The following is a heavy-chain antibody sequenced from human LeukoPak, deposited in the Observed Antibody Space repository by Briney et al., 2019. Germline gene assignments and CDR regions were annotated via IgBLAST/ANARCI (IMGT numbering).Heavy chain of an antibody. CDR3: ARSARPREFFDY. CDR1: GYTFTGYY. V-gene: IGHV1-2*02. Sequence: ASVKVSCKASGYTFTGYYMHWVRQAPGQGLEWMGWINPNSGGTNYAQKFQGRVTMTRDTSISTAYMELSRLRSDDTAVYYCARSARPREFFDYWGQVTLVNVDS. D-gene: IGHD6-6*01. J-gene: IGHJ4*02. CDR2: INPNSGGT.